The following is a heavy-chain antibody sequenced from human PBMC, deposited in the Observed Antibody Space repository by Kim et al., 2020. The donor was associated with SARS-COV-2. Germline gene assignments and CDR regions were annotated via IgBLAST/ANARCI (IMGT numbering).Heavy chain of an antibody. Sequence: ASVKVSCKASGYTFTSYDINWVRQATGQGLEWMGWMNPNSGNTGYAQKFQGRVTMTRNTSISTAYMELSSLRSEDTAVYYCARVGEYYDSSGYYREDYYGMDVWGQGTTVTVSS. V-gene: IGHV1-8*01. J-gene: IGHJ6*02. CDR3: ARVGEYYDSSGYYREDYYGMDV. CDR2: MNPNSGNT. CDR1: GYTFTSYD. D-gene: IGHD3-22*01.